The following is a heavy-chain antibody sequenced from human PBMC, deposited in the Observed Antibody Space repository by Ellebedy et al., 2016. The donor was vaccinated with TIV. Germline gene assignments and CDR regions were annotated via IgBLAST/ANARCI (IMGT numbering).Heavy chain of an antibody. CDR1: GGSISSYY. CDR2: ISYSGAT. Sequence: SETLSLTXTVSGGSISSYYWSWIRQFPGKGLEWIGYISYSGATNYNPSLRGRVTISLDTSKNQFSLKVTSVTAADTAEYYCAGLPYYGSNSRGAVDIWGQGTMVTVSS. CDR3: AGLPYYGSNSRGAVDI. J-gene: IGHJ3*02. V-gene: IGHV4-59*01. D-gene: IGHD4-23*01.